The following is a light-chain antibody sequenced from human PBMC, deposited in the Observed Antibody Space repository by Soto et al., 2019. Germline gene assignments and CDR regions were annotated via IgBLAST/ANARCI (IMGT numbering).Light chain of an antibody. CDR3: QQSYSTPRT. Sequence: DIQMTQSPSSLSASVVDRFTITFLASQSISSYLNWYQQKPGKAPKLLIYAASSLQSGVPSRFSGSGSGTDFTLTISTLQPEDFATYYCQQSYSTPRTFDQGTKVDNK. V-gene: IGKV1-39*01. CDR2: AAS. CDR1: QSISSY. J-gene: IGKJ1*01.